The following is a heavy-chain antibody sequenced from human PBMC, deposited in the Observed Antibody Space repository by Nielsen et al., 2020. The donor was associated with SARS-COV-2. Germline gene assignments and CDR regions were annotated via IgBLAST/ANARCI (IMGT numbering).Heavy chain of an antibody. J-gene: IGHJ6*03. V-gene: IGHV3-23*01. Sequence: GESLKISCAASGFTFSDYYMSWIRQAPGKGLEWVSAISGSGGSPFYADSVMGLFTISRDNSKNTLSLQMNSLRAEDTAVYYCAKVGYSGSYFFYYYYMDVWGKGTTVTVSS. D-gene: IGHD1-26*01. CDR1: GFTFSDYY. CDR2: ISGSGGSP. CDR3: AKVGYSGSYFFYYYYMDV.